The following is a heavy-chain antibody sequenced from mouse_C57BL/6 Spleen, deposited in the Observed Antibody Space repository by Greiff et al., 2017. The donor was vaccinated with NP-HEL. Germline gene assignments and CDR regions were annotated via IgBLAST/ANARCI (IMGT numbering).Heavy chain of an antibody. D-gene: IGHD2-5*01. J-gene: IGHJ2*01. Sequence: VQLQQSGAELVRPGTSVKVSCKASGYAFTNYLIEWVKQRPGQGLEWIGVINPGSGGTNYNEKFKGKATLTADKSSSIDYMQISSLTSEDSAVYFCARGDSNFVDYWGPGTTLTVSS. V-gene: IGHV1-54*01. CDR3: ARGDSNFVDY. CDR2: INPGSGGT. CDR1: GYAFTNYL.